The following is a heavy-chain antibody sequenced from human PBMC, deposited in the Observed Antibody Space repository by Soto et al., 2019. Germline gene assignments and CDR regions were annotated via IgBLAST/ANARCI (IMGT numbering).Heavy chain of an antibody. CDR1: GYTFTDYW. Sequence: GESLKISCKGSGYTFTDYWIGWVRQLPGKGLEWMGITYPGDSDTRYSPSFQGHVTITVDKSTSTAYLQWNTLKASDTAMYYCERNTSNLRYYYYAMDVWGQGTTVTVSS. CDR3: ERNTSNLRYYYYAMDV. CDR2: TYPGDSDT. D-gene: IGHD2-2*01. J-gene: IGHJ6*02. V-gene: IGHV5-51*01.